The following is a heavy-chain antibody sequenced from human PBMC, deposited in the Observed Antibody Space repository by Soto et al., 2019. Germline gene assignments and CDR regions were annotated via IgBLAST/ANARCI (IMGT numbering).Heavy chain of an antibody. CDR3: ATGTGRTDFDY. CDR2: VLSKTDGGAT. Sequence: EVQLVESGGGLVKPGGSLRLSCTASGFTFSNAWMSWVRQTPGKGLEWVGRVLSKTDGGATDYAAPVKGRFTISREDSKNTLYLQMNSLKTEDTAVYYCATGTGRTDFDYWGQGTLVTVSS. CDR1: GFTFSNAW. D-gene: IGHD2-15*01. V-gene: IGHV3-15*01. J-gene: IGHJ4*02.